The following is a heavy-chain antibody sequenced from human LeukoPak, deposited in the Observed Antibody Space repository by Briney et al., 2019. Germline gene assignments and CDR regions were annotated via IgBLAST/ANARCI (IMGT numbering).Heavy chain of an antibody. CDR1: GLTFSSHW. J-gene: IGHJ4*02. CDR3: VSFYETY. D-gene: IGHD2-2*01. Sequence: PGGPLRLSCAASGLTFSSHWMHWVRQAPGKGLVWVSHINGDGSWTIYADSVKGRFTISKDNAKNTVYLQMNNLRAEDTAVYYCVSFYETYWGRGTLVTVSS. CDR2: INGDGSWT. V-gene: IGHV3-74*01.